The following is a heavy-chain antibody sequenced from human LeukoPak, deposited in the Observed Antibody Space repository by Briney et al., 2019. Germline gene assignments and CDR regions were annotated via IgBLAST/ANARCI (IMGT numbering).Heavy chain of an antibody. Sequence: PSETLSLTCAVYGGSFSGYYWSWIRQPPGKGLEWIGEINHSGSTNYNPSLKSRVTISVDTSKNQFSLKLSSVTAADTAVYYCARGLKRNYDSSGYYIKRHYYYYGMDVWGQGTTVTVSS. D-gene: IGHD3-22*01. CDR1: GGSFSGYY. V-gene: IGHV4-34*01. CDR3: ARGLKRNYDSSGYYIKRHYYYYGMDV. CDR2: INHSGST. J-gene: IGHJ6*02.